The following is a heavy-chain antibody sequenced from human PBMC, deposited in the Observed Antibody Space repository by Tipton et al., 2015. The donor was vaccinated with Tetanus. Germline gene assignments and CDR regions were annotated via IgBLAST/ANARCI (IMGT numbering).Heavy chain of an antibody. D-gene: IGHD3-10*01. Sequence: TLSLTCAVYGGSFSGNYWSWIRQPPGKGLEWIGQIDPSGSTTDYNPSLKSRVFISVDTPKNQFSLKLSSVTAADTAVYYCARGPRVRGVIRFDYWGQGTLVTVSS. CDR1: GGSFSGNY. V-gene: IGHV4-34*01. CDR3: ARGPRVRGVIRFDY. J-gene: IGHJ4*02. CDR2: IDPSGST.